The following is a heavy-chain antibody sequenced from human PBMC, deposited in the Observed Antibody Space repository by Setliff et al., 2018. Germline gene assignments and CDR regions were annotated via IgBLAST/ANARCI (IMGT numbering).Heavy chain of an antibody. D-gene: IGHD3-10*01. CDR2: IFNNVET. CDR1: GGSISSYY. V-gene: IGHV4-59*01. Sequence: SETLSLTCTVSGGSISSYYWSWIRQPPGKGLEWIAYIFNNVETNYNPSLKSRVTISMDSSQNQFSLRLSSVTAADTAVYFCARQPSSGAYYNPRPYYFDYWGQGTLVTVSS. J-gene: IGHJ4*02. CDR3: ARQPSSGAYYNPRPYYFDY.